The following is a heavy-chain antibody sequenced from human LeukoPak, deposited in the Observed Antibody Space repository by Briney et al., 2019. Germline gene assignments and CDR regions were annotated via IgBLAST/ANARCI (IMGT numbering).Heavy chain of an antibody. CDR3: AKDLRGGGSGNYFMLHYYMDV. V-gene: IGHV3-30-3*01. J-gene: IGHJ6*03. D-gene: IGHD3-10*01. CDR1: GFTFSSYA. Sequence: GGSLRLSCAASGFTFSSYAMHWVRQAPGKGLEWVAVISYDGSNKYYADSVKGRFTISRDNSKNTLYLQMNSLRAEDTAVYYCAKDLRGGGSGNYFMLHYYMDVWGKGTTVTVSS. CDR2: ISYDGSNK.